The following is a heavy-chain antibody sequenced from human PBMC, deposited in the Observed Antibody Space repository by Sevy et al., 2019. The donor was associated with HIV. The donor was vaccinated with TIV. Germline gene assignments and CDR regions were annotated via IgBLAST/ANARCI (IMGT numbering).Heavy chain of an antibody. D-gene: IGHD5-12*01. CDR2: ISNDGGNQ. CDR3: AKDVSDGYNYFLDF. CDR1: GFTIRRYG. J-gene: IGHJ4*02. Sequence: GGSLRLSCAASGFTIRRYGMHWVRQAPGKGLEWVAVISNDGGNQYYADSVKGRFTISRDNSKNTVYLQMNSLRAEDTAVYYCAKDVSDGYNYFLDFWGQGALVTVSS. V-gene: IGHV3-30*18.